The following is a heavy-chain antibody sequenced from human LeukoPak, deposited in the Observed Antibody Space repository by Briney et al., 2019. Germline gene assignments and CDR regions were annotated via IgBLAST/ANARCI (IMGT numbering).Heavy chain of an antibody. D-gene: IGHD6-13*01. CDR2: ISSSSSYI. J-gene: IGHJ4*02. V-gene: IGHV3-21*01. CDR1: GFTFSSYS. CDR3: ARGGSSWVLFDY. Sequence: PGGSLRLSWAASGFTFSSYSMNWVRQAPGKGLGWVSSISSSSSYIYYADSVKGRFTISRDNAKNSLYLQMNRLRAEDTAVYYCARGGSSWVLFDYWGQGTLVTVSS.